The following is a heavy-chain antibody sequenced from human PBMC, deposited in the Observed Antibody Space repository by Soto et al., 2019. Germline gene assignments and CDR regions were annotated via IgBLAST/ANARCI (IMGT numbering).Heavy chain of an antibody. D-gene: IGHD2-2*01. Sequence: PVESLKISCTGFGYTFTTFWISWVRQIPWKGLEWMGRIDPLDSYVNYSPSFQGHVTISLDKSISTAYLQWGSLKASDTAMYYCARLFCSTTTCDSWFEHWGKGTLVNVSA. CDR2: IDPLDSYV. J-gene: IGHJ5*02. CDR1: GYTFTTFW. V-gene: IGHV5-10-1*01. CDR3: ARLFCSTTTCDSWFEH.